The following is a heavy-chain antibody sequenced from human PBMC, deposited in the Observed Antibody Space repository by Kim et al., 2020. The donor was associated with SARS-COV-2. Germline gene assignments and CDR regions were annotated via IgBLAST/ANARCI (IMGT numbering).Heavy chain of an antibody. V-gene: IGHV4-59*01. Sequence: SETLSLTCAVSGDSIRTYYWSWIRQPPGKGLEWIGYIYDSGTTNYNPSLNSRVTISVDTSKNQFSLKLSSVTAADTAVYYCARGGERYSYGTTRFDYWGQGTLVTVSS. CDR3: ARGGERYSYGTTRFDY. CDR2: IYDSGTT. D-gene: IGHD5-18*01. CDR1: GDSIRTYY. J-gene: IGHJ4*02.